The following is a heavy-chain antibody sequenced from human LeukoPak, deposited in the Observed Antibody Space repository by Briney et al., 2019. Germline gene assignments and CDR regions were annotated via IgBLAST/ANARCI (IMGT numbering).Heavy chain of an antibody. CDR1: GFIVSSNH. D-gene: IGHD4-23*01. V-gene: IGHV3-53*01. CDR3: ARDADYGGSPDAFDV. J-gene: IGHJ3*01. Sequence: PGGSLRLSCAASGFIVSSNHMSWVRQAPGKGLKWVSIIYSGGTTYYADSVKGRFTISRDNSKNTLYLQMNTLRAEDTAVYYCARDADYGGSPDAFDVWGRGTIVTVSS. CDR2: IYSGGTT.